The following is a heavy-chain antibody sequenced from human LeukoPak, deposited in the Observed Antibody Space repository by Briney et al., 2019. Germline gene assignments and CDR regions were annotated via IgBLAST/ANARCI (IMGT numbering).Heavy chain of an antibody. D-gene: IGHD2-8*01. V-gene: IGHV1-69*13. CDR2: IIPIFGTA. J-gene: IGHJ6*02. CDR3: ARAYCTNGVCSENYYGMDV. Sequence: SVKVSCKASGGTFSSYAISWVRQAPGRGLEWMGGIIPIFGTANYAQKFQGRVTITADESTSTAYMELSSLRSEDTAVYYCARAYCTNGVCSENYYGMDVWGQGTTVTVSS. CDR1: GGTFSSYA.